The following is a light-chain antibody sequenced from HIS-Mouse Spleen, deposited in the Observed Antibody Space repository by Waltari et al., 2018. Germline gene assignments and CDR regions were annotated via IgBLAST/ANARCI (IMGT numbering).Light chain of an antibody. CDR2: EDG. CDR3: YSTDSSGNHSV. CDR1: ALPKTY. Sequence: SYELTQPPSVSVSPGQTARITCSGDALPKTYSYWYQLKSGQAPVLVIYEDGKRPSGIPARFSGSSSGKMATLTVSGAQVEDEADYYCYSTDSSGNHSVFGGGTKLTVL. J-gene: IGLJ2*01. V-gene: IGLV3-10*01.